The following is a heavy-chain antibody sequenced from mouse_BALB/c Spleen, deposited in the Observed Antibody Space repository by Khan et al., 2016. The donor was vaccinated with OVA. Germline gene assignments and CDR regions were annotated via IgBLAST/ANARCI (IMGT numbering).Heavy chain of an antibody. CDR2: INTYTGEP. Sequence: LVESGPELKKPGETVKISCKASGYIFTNYGMTWVKQAPGKGLKWMGWINTYTGEPTYADDFKGRFAFSLETSANTAYLQINNLKNEDTATYCCARTLYGSGYDYAMDYWGQGTSVTVSS. V-gene: IGHV9-3-1*01. CDR3: ARTLYGSGYDYAMDY. D-gene: IGHD1-1*01. J-gene: IGHJ4*01. CDR1: GYIFTNYG.